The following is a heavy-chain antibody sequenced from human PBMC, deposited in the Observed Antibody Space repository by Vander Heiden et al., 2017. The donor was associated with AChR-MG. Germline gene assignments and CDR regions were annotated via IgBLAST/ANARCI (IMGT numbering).Heavy chain of an antibody. Sequence: QVQLVESGGGVVQPGRSLRLSCAASGFTFSSYAMHWVRQAPGKGLEWVAVISYDGSNKYYADSVKGRFTTSRDNSKNTLYLQMNSLRAEDTAVYYCARETLELVERIFDYWGQGTLVTVSS. CDR3: ARETLELVERIFDY. D-gene: IGHD1-7*01. CDR2: ISYDGSNK. J-gene: IGHJ4*02. V-gene: IGHV3-30-3*01. CDR1: GFTFSSYA.